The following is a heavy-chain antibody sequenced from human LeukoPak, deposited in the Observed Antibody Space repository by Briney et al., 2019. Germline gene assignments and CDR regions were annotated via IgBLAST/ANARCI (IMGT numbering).Heavy chain of an antibody. Sequence: SETLSLTCAVYGGSFSGYYGNWIRQPLGKGLEWIGEINHFGRTKYNPSLKSRVSISGDTSKNQFSLKINSLTAADTAVYYCARSYRAHQTVYSSHLFDYWGQATLVTVSS. CDR2: INHFGRT. J-gene: IGHJ4*02. V-gene: IGHV4-34*01. CDR3: ARSYRAHQTVYSSHLFDY. CDR1: GGSFSGYY. D-gene: IGHD5-18*01.